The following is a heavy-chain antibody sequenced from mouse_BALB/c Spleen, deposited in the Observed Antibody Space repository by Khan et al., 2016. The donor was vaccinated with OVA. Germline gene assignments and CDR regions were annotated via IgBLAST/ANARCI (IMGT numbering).Heavy chain of an antibody. CDR3: ARSGYFAWFTY. V-gene: IGHV14-1*02. J-gene: IGHJ3*01. CDR2: IDPENGET. CDR1: GFNIKDSY. Sequence: VQLQQSGAELVRPGALVKLSCKASGFNIKDSYMHWVKQRPEQGLEWIGWIDPENGETVYDPRFQGKASITSDTSSNTAYLQFSSLTSEDTAVXYLARSGYFAWFTYRGQGTLVTVSA.